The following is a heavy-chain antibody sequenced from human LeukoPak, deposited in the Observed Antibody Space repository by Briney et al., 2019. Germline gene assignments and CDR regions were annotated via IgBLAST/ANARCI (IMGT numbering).Heavy chain of an antibody. CDR2: IYYSGSA. V-gene: IGHV4-39*02. D-gene: IGHD1-1*01. J-gene: IGHJ1*01. CDR1: GDSISSSDYY. CDR3: AGLPRGTRPPDYFQH. Sequence: SETLSLTCTVSGDSISSSDYYWGWIRQPPGKGLEWVGSIYYSGSAYYNPSLKSRLTISIDTTKTHFSLKVSSVTAADTAVYYCAGLPRGTRPPDYFQHWGQGTLVTVSS.